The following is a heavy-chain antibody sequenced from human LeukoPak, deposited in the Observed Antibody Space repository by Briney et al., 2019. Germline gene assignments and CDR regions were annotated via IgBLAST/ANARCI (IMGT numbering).Heavy chain of an antibody. V-gene: IGHV3-9*03. D-gene: IGHD3-22*01. Sequence: GRSLRLSCAASGFTFDDHAMHWVRQAPGKGLEWVSSISWNSNSIDYADSVKGRFTISRDNAKNSLYLQLNSLRAEDMALYYCARGRYYHDTSGYYSLDYWGQGTLVTVSS. CDR3: ARGRYYHDTSGYYSLDY. CDR2: ISWNSNSI. CDR1: GFTFDDHA. J-gene: IGHJ4*02.